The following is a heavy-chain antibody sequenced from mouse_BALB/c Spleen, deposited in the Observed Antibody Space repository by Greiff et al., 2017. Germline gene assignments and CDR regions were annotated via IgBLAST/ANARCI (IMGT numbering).Heavy chain of an antibody. CDR2: ISYSGST. D-gene: IGHD1-2*01. Sequence: EVHLVESGPSLVKPSQTLSLTCSVTGDSITSCYWNWIRKFPGNKLEYMGYISYSGSTYYNPSLKSRISITRDTSKNQYYLQLNSVTTEDTATYYCARLDYYGYDYAMDYWGQGTSVTVSS. V-gene: IGHV3-8*02. J-gene: IGHJ4*01. CDR3: ARLDYYGYDYAMDY. CDR1: GDSITSCY.